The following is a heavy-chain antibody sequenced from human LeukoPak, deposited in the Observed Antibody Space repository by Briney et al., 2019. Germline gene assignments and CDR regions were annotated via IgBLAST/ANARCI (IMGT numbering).Heavy chain of an antibody. V-gene: IGHV4-38-2*01. J-gene: IGHJ4*02. Sequence: PSETLSLTCAVSGYSISSGYYWGWIRQPPGKGLEWIGSIYHSGSTYYNPSLKSRVTISVDTSKKQFSLKLTSVTAADTAVYYCARKAELYSYGQWDYCGQGTLVTVSS. CDR2: IYHSGST. CDR1: GYSISSGYY. D-gene: IGHD5-18*01. CDR3: ARKAELYSYGQWDY.